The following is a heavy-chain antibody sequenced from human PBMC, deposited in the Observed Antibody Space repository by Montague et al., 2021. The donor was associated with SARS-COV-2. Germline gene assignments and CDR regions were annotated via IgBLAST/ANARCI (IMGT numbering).Heavy chain of an antibody. D-gene: IGHD3-16*01. CDR1: SGSISNYY. CDR2: ISHTERT. CDR3: ARSAQFAYGLDV. V-gene: IGHV4-59*08. J-gene: IGHJ6*02. Sequence: SETLSLTCTVSSGSISNYYWSWIRQPPGKGLEWIGFISHTERTNXNPSLESRVSISIDTSKSQFSLRVRSVTAADTAVYYCARSAQFAYGLDVWGQGTTVTISS.